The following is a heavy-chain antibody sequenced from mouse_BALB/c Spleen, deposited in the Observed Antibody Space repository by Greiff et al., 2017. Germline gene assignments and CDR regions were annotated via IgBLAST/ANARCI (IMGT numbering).Heavy chain of an antibody. J-gene: IGHJ3*01. CDR1: GFSLTSYG. CDR2: IWAGGST. CDR3: ARANYRYDGFAY. V-gene: IGHV2-9*02. Sequence: VQLQESGPGLVAPSQSLSITCTVSGFSLTSYGVHWVRQPPGKGLEWLGVIWAGGSTNYNSALMSRLSISKDNSKSQVFLKMNSLQTDDTAMYYCARANYRYDGFAYWGQGTLVTVSA. D-gene: IGHD2-14*01.